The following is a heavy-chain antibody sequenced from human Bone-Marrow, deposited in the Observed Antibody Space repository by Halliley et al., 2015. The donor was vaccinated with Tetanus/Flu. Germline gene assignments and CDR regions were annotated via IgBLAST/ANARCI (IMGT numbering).Heavy chain of an antibody. J-gene: IGHJ6*02. D-gene: IGHD2-15*01. CDR3: ARRYGESHLYGMDV. Sequence: VSFIQRGGSTYYADSVRGRFTIPRDNSKNSMYLQMTSLSAGDTAVYYCARRYGESHLYGMDVWGQGTTVIVSS. V-gene: IGHV3-53*01. CDR2: IQRGGST.